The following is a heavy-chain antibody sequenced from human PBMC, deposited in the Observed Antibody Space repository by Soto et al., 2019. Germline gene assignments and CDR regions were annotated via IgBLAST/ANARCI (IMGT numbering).Heavy chain of an antibody. CDR2: IYYSGST. D-gene: IGHD4-17*01. Sequence: SETLSLTCTVSGGSISSSSYDWGWIRQPPGKGLEWIGSIYYSGSTYYNPSLKSRVTISVDTSKNQFSLKLSSVTAADTAVYYCARLRGDYGDYVPHFDYWGQGTLVTVSS. V-gene: IGHV4-39*01. CDR3: ARLRGDYGDYVPHFDY. CDR1: GGSISSSSYD. J-gene: IGHJ4*02.